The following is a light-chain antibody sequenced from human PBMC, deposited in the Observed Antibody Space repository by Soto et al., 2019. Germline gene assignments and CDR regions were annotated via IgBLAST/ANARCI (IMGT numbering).Light chain of an antibody. CDR1: RSDVGGYSY. CDR3: SSYTTSSSVV. Sequence: QSALTQPASVSGSPGQSITISCTGTRSDVGGYSYVSWYQQHPGKAPKLIIYNVSNRPSGVSNRFSGSKSGNTASLTISGLQAEDEADYYCSSYTTSSSVVFGGGTKLTVL. CDR2: NVS. J-gene: IGLJ2*01. V-gene: IGLV2-14*01.